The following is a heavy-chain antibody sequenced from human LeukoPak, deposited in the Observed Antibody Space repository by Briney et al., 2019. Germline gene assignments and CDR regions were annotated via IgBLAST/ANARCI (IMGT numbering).Heavy chain of an antibody. J-gene: IGHJ6*03. CDR1: GFTFRNYG. D-gene: IGHD3-10*01. CDR2: VRYDSTKK. Sequence: GGSLRLSCAAYGFTFRNYGIHWVRQAPGKGLEWVAFVRYDSTKKYYADSVKGRFTISRDNAKNSLYLQMNSLRAEDTAVYYCARATMVRGVWNYYYYMDVWGKGTTVTISS. CDR3: ARATMVRGVWNYYYYMDV. V-gene: IGHV3-30*02.